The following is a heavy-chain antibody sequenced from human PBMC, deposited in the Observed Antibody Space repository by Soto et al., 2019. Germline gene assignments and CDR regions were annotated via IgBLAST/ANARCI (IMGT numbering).Heavy chain of an antibody. CDR2: INHTGGT. D-gene: IGHD3-3*01. CDR3: ATRITVFRCLIPPFEP. J-gene: IGHJ5*02. V-gene: IGHV4-34*01. CDR1: GGSVNGYY. Sequence: SETLSLTCADYGGSVNGYYWNWIRQHPGKGLECIGEINHTGGTHYNPSLKSRATMSVDTSKNQFSLRLSSVTAADTAIYYCATRITVFRCLIPPFEPRGEGTKATVHS.